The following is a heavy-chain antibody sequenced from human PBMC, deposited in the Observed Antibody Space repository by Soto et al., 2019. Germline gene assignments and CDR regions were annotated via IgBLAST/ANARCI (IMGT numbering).Heavy chain of an antibody. J-gene: IGHJ4*02. CDR2: INVANGNT. CDR1: GYTFTSNP. Sequence: QVELVQSGAEVKKPGASVKVSCKASGYTFTSNPINWVRQAPGQRPEWMGVINVANGNTRYSQKFQGRATMTRDTSATAAYMELSSLRSEDTAMYYCARQYAYSTSWYPFDYWGQGTLVTVSS. V-gene: IGHV1-3*01. CDR3: ARQYAYSTSWYPFDY. D-gene: IGHD3-16*01.